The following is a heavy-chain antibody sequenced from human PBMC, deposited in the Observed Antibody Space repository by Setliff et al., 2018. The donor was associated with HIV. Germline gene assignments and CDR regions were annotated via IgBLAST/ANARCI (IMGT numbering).Heavy chain of an antibody. V-gene: IGHV4-31*03. CDR1: GVSVGSGDYY. D-gene: IGHD6-6*01. J-gene: IGHJ4*02. CDR3: ATRPRIAARPFDY. CDR2: IFHSGDI. Sequence: PSETLSLTYSVSGVSVGSGDYYWHWIRQHPEKALEWIGYIFHSGDIYYNPSLKSRISMSVDTSKNQFSLELTSLTAADTAVYYCATRPRIAARPFDYWGQGMMVTAPQ.